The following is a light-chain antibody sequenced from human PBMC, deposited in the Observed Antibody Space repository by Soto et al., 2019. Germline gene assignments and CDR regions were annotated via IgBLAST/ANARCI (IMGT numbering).Light chain of an antibody. CDR2: KAS. V-gene: IGKV1-5*03. CDR1: QTISSW. J-gene: IGKJ1*01. Sequence: DIQMTQSPSTLSVSVGDRVTITWRASQTISSWLAWYQKKPGKAPKLLIYKASTLKSGVPSRFSGSGYGTEFTLTISSMKNDDFATYYCQQYASYSPTFGHGTKVDIK. CDR3: QQYASYSPT.